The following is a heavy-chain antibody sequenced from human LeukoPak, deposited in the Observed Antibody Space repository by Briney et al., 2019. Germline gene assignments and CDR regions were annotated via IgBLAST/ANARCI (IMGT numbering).Heavy chain of an antibody. V-gene: IGHV4-59*01. CDR2: IHYRGST. CDR3: ARSVLGYSYGLHIDY. J-gene: IGHJ4*02. Sequence: SETLSLTCTVSGGSISSYYGSWIRQPPGKGLEWIGYIHYRGSTNYNPSLKSRVTISVDTSKNQFSLKLSSLTAADTAVYYCARSVLGYSYGLHIDYWGQGTLVTVSS. D-gene: IGHD5-18*01. CDR1: GGSISSYY.